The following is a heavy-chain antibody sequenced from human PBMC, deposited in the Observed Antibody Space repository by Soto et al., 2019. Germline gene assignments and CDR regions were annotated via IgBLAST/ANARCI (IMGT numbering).Heavy chain of an antibody. D-gene: IGHD3-10*01. CDR1: GVSITSGGHP. J-gene: IGHJ5*02. CDR2: SFPNGNT. Sequence: QLQLQESGSGLVKPSQTLSLTCTVSGVSITSGGHPWNWIRQPPGKGLAWIGYSFPNGNTFSNPSCASRATISGDRSKNQCSRKLTAVTAADTARYFCARGVNFYGSGSYGSEDWFDPWGQGTLVTVSS. V-gene: IGHV4-30-2*01. CDR3: ARGVNFYGSGSYGSEDWFDP.